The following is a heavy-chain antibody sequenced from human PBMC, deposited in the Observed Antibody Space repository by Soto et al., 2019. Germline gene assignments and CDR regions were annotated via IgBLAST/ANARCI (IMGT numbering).Heavy chain of an antibody. V-gene: IGHV4-30-4*01. CDR1: GGSISSGDYY. J-gene: IGHJ4*02. CDR2: IYYSGST. CDR3: ATVLNVNNDY. Sequence: PSETLSLTCTVSGGSISSGDYYWSWIRQPPGKGLEWIGYIYYSGSTYYNPSLKSRVTISVGTSKNQFSLKLSSVTAAATAVYYCATVLNVNNDYWGQGTLVTVSS.